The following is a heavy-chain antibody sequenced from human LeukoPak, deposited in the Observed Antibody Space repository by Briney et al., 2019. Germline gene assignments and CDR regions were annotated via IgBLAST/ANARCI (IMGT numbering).Heavy chain of an antibody. CDR2: LIGSGGTT. Sequence: PGGSLRLSCAASGFTFRNYAMSWVRQAPGKGLEWVSGLIGSGGTTYYSDSVKGRFTISRDNSKNTLFLQMNSLRAEDTAVYYCAKDQVGYSSSWFDPWGQGTLVTVSS. D-gene: IGHD6-13*01. J-gene: IGHJ5*02. V-gene: IGHV3-23*01. CDR1: GFTFRNYA. CDR3: AKDQVGYSSSWFDP.